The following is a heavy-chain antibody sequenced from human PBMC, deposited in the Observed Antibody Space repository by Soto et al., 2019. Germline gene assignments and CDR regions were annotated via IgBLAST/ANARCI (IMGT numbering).Heavy chain of an antibody. CDR3: ARVGPWVPYYYDSSPYTFENWFDP. D-gene: IGHD3-22*01. Sequence: SETLSLTCAVSGYSISSGYYWGWLRKPPGKGLEWNGIIYHGGSTYYNPSLNSRVTLSIDMTNNHVSLILNSVTAADTAVYYCARVGPWVPYYYDSSPYTFENWFDPWGQGTLVTVSS. CDR2: IYHGGST. J-gene: IGHJ5*02. CDR1: GYSISSGYY. V-gene: IGHV4-38-2*01.